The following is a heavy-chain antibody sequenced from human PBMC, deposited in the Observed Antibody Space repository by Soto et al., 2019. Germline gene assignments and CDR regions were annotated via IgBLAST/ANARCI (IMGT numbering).Heavy chain of an antibody. Sequence: KQSQTLSLTCTVSGGSISSYYWSWIRQPPGKGLEWIGYIYYSGSTNYNPSLKSRVTISVDTSKNQFSLKLSSVTAADTAVYYCARSPLVSYSRVNHDAFDIWGQGTMVTVSS. V-gene: IGHV4-59*01. CDR2: IYYSGST. D-gene: IGHD1-26*01. J-gene: IGHJ3*02. CDR3: ARSPLVSYSRVNHDAFDI. CDR1: GGSISSYY.